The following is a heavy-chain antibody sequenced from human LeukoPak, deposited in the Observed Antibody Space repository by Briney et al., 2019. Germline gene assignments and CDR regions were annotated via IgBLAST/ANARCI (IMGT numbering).Heavy chain of an antibody. CDR1: GFTFSSYS. V-gene: IGHV3-53*01. Sequence: GGSLRLSCAASGFTFSSYSMNWVRQAPGKGLEWVSVIYNGGSTYYADSVKGRFTISRDNSKNTLYLQMNSLRAEDTAVYYCAREVPAAFYYYYGMDVWGQGTTVTVPS. CDR2: IYNGGST. D-gene: IGHD2-2*01. J-gene: IGHJ6*02. CDR3: AREVPAAFYYYYGMDV.